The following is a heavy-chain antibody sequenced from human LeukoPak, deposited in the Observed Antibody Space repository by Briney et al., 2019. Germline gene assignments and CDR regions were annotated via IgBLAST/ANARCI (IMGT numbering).Heavy chain of an antibody. V-gene: IGHV4-59*08. CDR3: ARWFGELFPFGY. CDR1: GGSISSYY. Sequence: SETLSLTCTVSGGSISSYYWSWIRQPPGKGLEWIGYIYYSGSTNYNPSLKSRVTISVDTSKNQLSLKLSSVTAADTAVYYCARWFGELFPFGYWGQGTLVTVSS. D-gene: IGHD3-10*01. J-gene: IGHJ4*02. CDR2: IYYSGST.